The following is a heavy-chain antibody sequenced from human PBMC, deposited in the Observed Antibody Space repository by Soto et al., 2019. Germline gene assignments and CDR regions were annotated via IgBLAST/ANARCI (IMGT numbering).Heavy chain of an antibody. Sequence: GASVKVSCKASGGTFSSYAISWVRQAPGQGLEWMGGIIPIFGTANYAQKFQGRVTITADESTSTAYMELSSLRSEDTAVYYCASPRRPYYYGSGSPDYYGMDVWGPGTPVPVSS. CDR2: IIPIFGTA. CDR3: ASPRRPYYYGSGSPDYYGMDV. J-gene: IGHJ6*02. CDR1: GGTFSSYA. V-gene: IGHV1-69*13. D-gene: IGHD3-10*01.